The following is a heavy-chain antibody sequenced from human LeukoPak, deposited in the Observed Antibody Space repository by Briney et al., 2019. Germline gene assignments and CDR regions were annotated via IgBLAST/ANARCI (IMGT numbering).Heavy chain of an antibody. CDR2: ISDSGST. J-gene: IGHJ4*02. CDR3: AREGRNSTPGY. CDR1: GGSISGYY. D-gene: IGHD2-15*01. Sequence: SETLSLTCAYSGGSISGYYWSWIRQPAAKGLEWMGHISDSGSTDYYPSLRSRVTMSVDASKNQFSLMLTPVTAADTAVYYRAREGRNSTPGYWGQGTLVSDSS. V-gene: IGHV4-4*07.